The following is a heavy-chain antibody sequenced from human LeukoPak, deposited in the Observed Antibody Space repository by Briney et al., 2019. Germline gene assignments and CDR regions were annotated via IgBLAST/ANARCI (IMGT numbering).Heavy chain of an antibody. J-gene: IGHJ4*02. Sequence: GGSLKLSCAASGFTFSGSVMHWVRQASGKGLEWVGLIRSKANSYGTVYAASVKGRFTISRDDSKNTAYLQMNSLKTEDTAVFYCSTLVGGTTSGLHYWGQGTLVTVSS. D-gene: IGHD1-26*01. CDR3: STLVGGTTSGLHY. V-gene: IGHV3-73*01. CDR1: GFTFSGSV. CDR2: IRSKANSYGT.